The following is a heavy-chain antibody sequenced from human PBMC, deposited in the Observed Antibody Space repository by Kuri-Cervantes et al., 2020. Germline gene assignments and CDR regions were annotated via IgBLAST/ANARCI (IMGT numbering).Heavy chain of an antibody. D-gene: IGHD3-3*01. Sequence: AGSLRLSCAASGFTFSSYSMNWVRQAPGKGLEWVSSISSSSSYIYYADSVKGRFTISRDNAKNSLYLQMNSLRAEDTAVYYCAKDRRASKLRFLEWLPQRDYYYGMDVWGQGTTVTVSS. J-gene: IGHJ6*02. V-gene: IGHV3-21*01. CDR2: ISSSSSYI. CDR3: AKDRRASKLRFLEWLPQRDYYYGMDV. CDR1: GFTFSSYS.